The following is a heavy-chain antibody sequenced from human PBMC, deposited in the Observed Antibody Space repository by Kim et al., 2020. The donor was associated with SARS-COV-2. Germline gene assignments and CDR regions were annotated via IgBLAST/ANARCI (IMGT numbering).Heavy chain of an antibody. CDR3: ARDHLSWAAAGGNWFDP. V-gene: IGHV1-69*01. Sequence: FQGRVTITADESTSTAYMELSSLRSEDTAVYYCARDHLSWAAAGGNWFDPWGQGTLVTVSS. J-gene: IGHJ5*02. D-gene: IGHD6-13*01.